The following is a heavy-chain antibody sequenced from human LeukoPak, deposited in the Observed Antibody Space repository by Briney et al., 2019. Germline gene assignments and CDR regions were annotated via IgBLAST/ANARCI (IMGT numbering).Heavy chain of an antibody. J-gene: IGHJ4*02. D-gene: IGHD2-2*01. CDR1: GFTFSSYG. CDR2: IRYDGSNK. Sequence: GGSLRLSCAASGFTFSSYGMHWVRQAPGKGLEWVAFIRYDGSNKYYADSVKGRFTISRDNSKSTLYLQMNSLRAEDTAVYYCAQGQDIVVVPAAMNCDYWGQGTLVTVSS. V-gene: IGHV3-30*02. CDR3: AQGQDIVVVPAAMNCDY.